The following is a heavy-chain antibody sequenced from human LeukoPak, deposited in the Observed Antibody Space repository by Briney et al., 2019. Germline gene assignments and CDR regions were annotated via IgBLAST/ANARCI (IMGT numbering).Heavy chain of an antibody. CDR2: IDRDGSRI. Sequence: GGSLRLSCAVSGFTFSSYWMHWVRHAPGKGLVWVSRIDRDGSRINYADSVKGRFTISRDNGKNTLFLQMNSLRAEDAAVYYCARDSTSLSYWGQGTLVTVSS. CDR1: GFTFSSYW. V-gene: IGHV3-74*01. D-gene: IGHD3-16*02. CDR3: ARDSTSLSY. J-gene: IGHJ4*02.